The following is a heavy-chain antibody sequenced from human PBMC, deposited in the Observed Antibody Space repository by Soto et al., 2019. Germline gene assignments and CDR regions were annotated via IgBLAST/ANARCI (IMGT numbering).Heavy chain of an antibody. CDR1: GFTFNNFW. V-gene: IGHV3-74*01. Sequence: EVQLVESGGGLVQPGGTLRRSCAAAGFTFNNFWMYWVRQTPEKGLVWVSGINSDGTTTIYADSVKGRFTISRDNAKNTLYLQMNSLTVEDTAIYYCVRDIRWGQGTLVTVSS. CDR3: VRDIR. J-gene: IGHJ4*02. CDR2: INSDGTTT.